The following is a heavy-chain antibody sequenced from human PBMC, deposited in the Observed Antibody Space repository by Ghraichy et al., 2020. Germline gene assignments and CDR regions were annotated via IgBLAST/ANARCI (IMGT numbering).Heavy chain of an antibody. CDR2: LSWDGETT. CDR3: AKDFGGDRTGYAMDV. D-gene: IGHD2-21*02. CDR1: GFTFDDYT. V-gene: IGHV3-43*01. Sequence: LSLTCAASGFTFDDYTMHWVRQAPGKGLEWVSLLSWDGETTYYADSVKGRFTISRDNNKNSLYLHMSSLRTEDTALYYCAKDFGGDRTGYAMDVWGQGTTVIVSS. J-gene: IGHJ6*02.